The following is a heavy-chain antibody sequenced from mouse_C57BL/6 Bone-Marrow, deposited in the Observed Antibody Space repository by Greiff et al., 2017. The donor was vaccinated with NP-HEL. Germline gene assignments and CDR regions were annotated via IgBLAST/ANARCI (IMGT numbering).Heavy chain of an antibody. CDR3: ARWGYYGNDAMDY. Sequence: VQLQQPGTELVKPGASVKLSCKASGYTFTSYWMHWVKQRPGQGLEWIGNINPSNGGTNYNETFKSKATLTVDKSSSTAYMQLSSLTSEDSAVYYCARWGYYGNDAMDYWGQGTSVTVSS. V-gene: IGHV1-53*01. CDR2: INPSNGGT. CDR1: GYTFTSYW. D-gene: IGHD2-1*01. J-gene: IGHJ4*01.